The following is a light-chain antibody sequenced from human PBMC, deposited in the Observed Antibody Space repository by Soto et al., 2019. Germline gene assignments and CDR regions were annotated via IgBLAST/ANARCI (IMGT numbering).Light chain of an antibody. J-gene: IGKJ2*01. V-gene: IGKV3-15*01. CDR2: RAS. CDR3: QHYNFWSHT. CDR1: QSIRDN. Sequence: TQSPATLAVPPGEGATLSCRASQSIRDNLAWYQQKPGQAPRLLIYRASTWASGVPARFSGSGSGTEFTLTISSLQSEDVSTYFCQHYNFWSHTFGQGTKVDIK.